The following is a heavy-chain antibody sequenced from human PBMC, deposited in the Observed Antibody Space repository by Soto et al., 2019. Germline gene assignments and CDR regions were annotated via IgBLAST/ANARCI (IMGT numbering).Heavy chain of an antibody. CDR2: INPNSGGT. CDR1: GYTFTGYY. V-gene: IGHV1-2*04. J-gene: IGHJ6*02. Sequence: QVQLVQSGAEVKKPGASVKVSCKASGYTFTGYYMHWVRQAPGQGLEWMGWINPNSGGTNYAQKFQGWVTMTRDTSISTDYMELSRLRSDDTAVYYCARARTAAAGFYYYYYGMDVWGQGTTVTVSS. CDR3: ARARTAAAGFYYYYYGMDV. D-gene: IGHD6-13*01.